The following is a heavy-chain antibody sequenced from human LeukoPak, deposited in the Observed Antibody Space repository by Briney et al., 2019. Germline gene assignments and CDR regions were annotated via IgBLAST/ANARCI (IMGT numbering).Heavy chain of an antibody. Sequence: ASVKVSCKASGYTFTSYGISWVRQAPGQGLEWMGWISAYNGNTNYAQKLQGRVTMTTDTSTSTAYMELRSLRSDDTDVYYCARDGMGMTTVTTLNWFDPWGQGTLVTVSS. D-gene: IGHD4-17*01. V-gene: IGHV1-18*01. CDR1: GYTFTSYG. J-gene: IGHJ5*02. CDR3: ARDGMGMTTVTTLNWFDP. CDR2: ISAYNGNT.